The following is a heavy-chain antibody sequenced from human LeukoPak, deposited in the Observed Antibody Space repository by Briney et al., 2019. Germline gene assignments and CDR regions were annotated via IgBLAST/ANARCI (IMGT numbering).Heavy chain of an antibody. CDR2: TYSGGST. Sequence: PGGSLRLSCAASGFTVRSNYMSWVRPAPGKGLDWVSVTYSGGSTYYADSVKGRFTISRDNSKNTLYLQMNSLRAEDTAVYYCAGGLNCDYWGQGTLVTVSS. CDR1: GFTVRSNY. CDR3: AGGLNCDY. D-gene: IGHD1-26*01. J-gene: IGHJ4*02. V-gene: IGHV3-66*02.